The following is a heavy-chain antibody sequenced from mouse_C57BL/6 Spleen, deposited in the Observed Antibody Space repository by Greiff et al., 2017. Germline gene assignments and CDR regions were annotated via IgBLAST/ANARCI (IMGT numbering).Heavy chain of an antibody. CDR2: IDPSDSYT. D-gene: IGHD2-2*01. J-gene: IGHJ2*01. CDR3: ARGGGLRYFDY. CDR1: GYTFTSYW. Sequence: VQLQQPGAELVMPGASVKLSCKASGYTFTSYWMHWVKQRPGQGLEWIGEIDPSDSYTNYNQKFKGKSTLTVDKSSSTAYMQLSSLTSEDSAVYYCARGGGLRYFDYWGQGTTLTVSS. V-gene: IGHV1-69*01.